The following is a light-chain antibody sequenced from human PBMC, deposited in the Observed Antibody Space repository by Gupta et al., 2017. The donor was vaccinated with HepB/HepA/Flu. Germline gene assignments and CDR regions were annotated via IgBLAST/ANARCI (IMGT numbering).Light chain of an antibody. CDR3: SSYRSTSIRWV. CDR2: DVS. V-gene: IGLV2-14*01. J-gene: IGLJ3*02. CDR1: SSVVGGYKY. Sequence: QAALTQPASVSVSPGQSITISCTGTSSVVGGYKYVSWYQQHPGKAPKLMIYDVSNRPPGVSNRFSGSKSGNTASLTISGLQAEDEAEYYCSSYRSTSIRWVFGGGTKLTVL.